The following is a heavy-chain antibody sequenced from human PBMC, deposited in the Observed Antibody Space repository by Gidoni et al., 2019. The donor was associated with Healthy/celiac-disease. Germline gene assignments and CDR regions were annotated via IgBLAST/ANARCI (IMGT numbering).Heavy chain of an antibody. J-gene: IGHJ4*02. Sequence: ELQLVESGGGSVQPGGSLQLSCAASGVTFSGPAIHWVRQASGKVLEWVGRMRSKANRYATEYAASVKGRFTISRDDSKNTAYLQMNSLKTEDTAVYYCTRRGSSWLDYWGQGTLVTVSS. CDR2: MRSKANRYAT. D-gene: IGHD6-13*01. CDR1: GVTFSGPA. CDR3: TRRGSSWLDY. V-gene: IGHV3-73*01.